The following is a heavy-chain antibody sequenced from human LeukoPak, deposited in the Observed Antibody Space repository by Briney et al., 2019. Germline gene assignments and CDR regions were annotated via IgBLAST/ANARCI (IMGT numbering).Heavy chain of an antibody. CDR3: ARHGGQQLPEYYFDY. D-gene: IGHD6-13*01. CDR1: GGSFSGYY. J-gene: IGHJ4*02. CDR2: INHSGST. V-gene: IGHV4-34*01. Sequence: SETLSLTCAVYGGSFSGYYWSCIRQPPRKGLECIGEINHSGSTNYTPSLKSRVTISVDTSKNQFSLKLSSVTAADTAVYYCARHGGQQLPEYYFDYWGQGTLVTVSS.